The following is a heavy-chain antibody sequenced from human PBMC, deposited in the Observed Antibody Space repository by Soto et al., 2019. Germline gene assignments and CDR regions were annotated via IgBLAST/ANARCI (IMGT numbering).Heavy chain of an antibody. D-gene: IGHD2-2*02. CDR1: GYTFTGYY. CDR3: AREFLDNHIVVVPAAIRPGVYYYYYGMDV. V-gene: IGHV1-2*04. CDR2: INPNSGGT. Sequence: ASVKVSCKASGYTFTGYYMHWVRQAPGQGLEWMGWINPNSGGTNYAQKFQGWVTMTRDTSISTAYMELSRLRSDDTAVYYCAREFLDNHIVVVPAAIRPGVYYYYYGMDVRGQGTTVTVSS. J-gene: IGHJ6*02.